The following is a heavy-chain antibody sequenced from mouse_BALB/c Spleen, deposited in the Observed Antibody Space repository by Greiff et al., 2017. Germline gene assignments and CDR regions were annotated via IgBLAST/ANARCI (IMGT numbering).Heavy chain of an antibody. Sequence: VKLQESAAELARPGASVKMSCKASGYTFTSYTMHWVKQRPGQGLEWIGYINPSSGYTEYNQKFKDKTTLTADKSSSTAYMQLSSLTSEDSAVYYCARSDYDGYYYAMDYWGQGTSVTVSS. J-gene: IGHJ4*01. D-gene: IGHD2-4*01. CDR3: ARSDYDGYYYAMDY. CDR2: INPSSGYT. V-gene: IGHV1-4*02. CDR1: GYTFTSYT.